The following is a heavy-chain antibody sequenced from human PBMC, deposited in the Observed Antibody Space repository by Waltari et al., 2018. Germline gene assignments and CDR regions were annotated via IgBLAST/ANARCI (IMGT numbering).Heavy chain of an antibody. J-gene: IGHJ3*02. Sequence: EVQLVESGGGLVKPGGSLRLSCAASGFTLSTYSMNWVRQAPGKGREWVLSIGSGRYIYSADAVKGRFTSTRENAKNSLYRQMKSVRAEDKAVYYGGRDVYGDYVGGGGGAFDIWGQGTMVTVSS. V-gene: IGHV3-21*01. D-gene: IGHD4-17*01. CDR2: IGSGRYI. CDR3: GRDVYGDYVGGGGGAFDI. CDR1: GFTLSTYS.